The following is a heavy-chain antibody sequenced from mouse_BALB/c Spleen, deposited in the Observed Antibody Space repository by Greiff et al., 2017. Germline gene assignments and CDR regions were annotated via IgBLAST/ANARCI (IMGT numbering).Heavy chain of an antibody. Sequence: EVQLVESGGGLVKPGGSLKLSCAASGFTFSSYAMSWVRQTPEKRLEWVASISSGGSTYYPDSVKGRFTISRDNARNILYLQMSSLRSEDTAMYYCARGYGNYDYFDYWGQGTTLTVSS. CDR3: ARGYGNYDYFDY. CDR2: ISSGGST. J-gene: IGHJ2*01. V-gene: IGHV5-6-5*01. D-gene: IGHD2-10*02. CDR1: GFTFSSYA.